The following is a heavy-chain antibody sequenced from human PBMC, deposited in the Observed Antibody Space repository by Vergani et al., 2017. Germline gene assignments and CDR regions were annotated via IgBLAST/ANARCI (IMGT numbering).Heavy chain of an antibody. Sequence: QVQLQESGPGLVKPSETLSLTCTVSGGSISSYYWSWSRQPPGKGLEWIGYIYYSGSTNYNPSLKSRVTISVDTSKNQFSLKLSSVTAADTAVYYCARIQGGGYNAFDIWGQGTMVTVSS. CDR1: GGSISSYY. CDR3: ARIQGGGYNAFDI. J-gene: IGHJ3*02. D-gene: IGHD3-22*01. CDR2: IYYSGST. V-gene: IGHV4-59*01.